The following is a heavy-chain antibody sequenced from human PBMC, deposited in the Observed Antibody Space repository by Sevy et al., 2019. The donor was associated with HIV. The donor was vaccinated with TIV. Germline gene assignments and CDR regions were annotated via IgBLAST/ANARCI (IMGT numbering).Heavy chain of an antibody. J-gene: IGHJ4*02. V-gene: IGHV3-30-3*01. CDR1: GFTFASYT. CDR2: ISQTYDGNKK. Sequence: GGSLRLSCAASGFTFASYTLHWVRQAPGKGLEWVSLISQTYDGNKKYYSESVRGRFTITRDDAKNTLYLQLNSLRAEDTAVDYYARDNNTYFFLDYWGQGTLVTVSS. D-gene: IGHD3-3*01. CDR3: ARDNNTYFFLDY.